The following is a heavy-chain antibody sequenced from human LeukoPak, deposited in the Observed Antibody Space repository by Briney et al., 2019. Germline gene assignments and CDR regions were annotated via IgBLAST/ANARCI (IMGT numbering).Heavy chain of an antibody. CDR3: AKEMGSGPFFDY. Sequence: SGRSLRLSCAASGFTFDDYAMHWVRQAPGKGLEWVSGISWNSGSMGYADSVKGRFTISRDNAKNSLYLQMNSLRAEDTALYYCAKEMGSGPFFDYWGQGTLVTVSS. CDR2: ISWNSGSM. V-gene: IGHV3-9*01. D-gene: IGHD2-15*01. J-gene: IGHJ4*02. CDR1: GFTFDDYA.